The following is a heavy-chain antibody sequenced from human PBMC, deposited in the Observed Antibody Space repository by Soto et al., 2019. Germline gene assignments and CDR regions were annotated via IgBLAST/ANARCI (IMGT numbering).Heavy chain of an antibody. D-gene: IGHD3-3*01. CDR3: ARGSRDFWSGYDVNWFDP. Sequence: SETLSLTCAVYGGSFSSYYWSWIRQPPGKGLEWIGYIYYSGSTNYNPSLKSRVTISVDTSKNQFSLKLSSVTAADTAVYYCARGSRDFWSGYDVNWFDPWGQGTLVTVSS. CDR1: GGSFSSYY. V-gene: IGHV4-59*13. CDR2: IYYSGST. J-gene: IGHJ5*02.